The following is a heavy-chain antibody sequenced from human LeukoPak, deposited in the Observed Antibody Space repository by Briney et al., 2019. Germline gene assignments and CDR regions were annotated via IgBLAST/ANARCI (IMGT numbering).Heavy chain of an antibody. V-gene: IGHV4-30-4*01. CDR2: ISYSGNT. D-gene: IGHD3-3*01. CDR3: ARVYERGFDP. J-gene: IGHJ5*02. CDR1: GGSISSYY. Sequence: ASETLSLTCTVSGGSISSYYWTWFRQPPGKGLEWIGYISYSGNTYYNPSLKSRIIISVDTSKNQFSLSLISVTAADTAVYYCARVYERGFDPWGQGTLVTVSS.